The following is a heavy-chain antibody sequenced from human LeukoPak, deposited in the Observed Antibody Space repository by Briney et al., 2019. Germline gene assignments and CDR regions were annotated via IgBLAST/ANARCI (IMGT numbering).Heavy chain of an antibody. CDR1: GYTFTGYY. CDR2: INPNSGGT. V-gene: IGHV1-2*02. Sequence: ASVKVSCKASGYTFTGYYMHWVRQAPGQGPEWMGWINPNSGGTKYVQKFQGRVTMTRDTSISTAYMELTRLRSDDTAVYYCARGGYCAGGTCPGDYWGQGTLVTVST. D-gene: IGHD2-8*02. J-gene: IGHJ4*02. CDR3: ARGGYCAGGTCPGDY.